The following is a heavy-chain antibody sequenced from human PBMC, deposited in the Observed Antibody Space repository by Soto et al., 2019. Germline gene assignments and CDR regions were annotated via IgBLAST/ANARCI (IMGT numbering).Heavy chain of an antibody. CDR3: AWGDAPNYSYYSGMDV. CDR1: GGTFSSYA. J-gene: IGHJ6*02. Sequence: QVQLVQSGAEVKKPGSSVKVSCKASGGTFSSYAISWVRQAPGQGLEWMGGIIPIFGTANYAQKFQGRVMLTADEATSTAHMELRDLRSLDTAVYYGAWGDAPNYSYYSGMDVWGQGPTVTVSS. V-gene: IGHV1-69*01. D-gene: IGHD3-16*01. CDR2: IIPIFGTA.